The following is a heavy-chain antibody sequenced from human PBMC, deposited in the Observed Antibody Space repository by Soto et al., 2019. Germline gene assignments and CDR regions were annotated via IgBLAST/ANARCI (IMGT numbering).Heavy chain of an antibody. J-gene: IGHJ4*02. CDR3: ARGGAHFDY. CDR2: ISYDGSNK. D-gene: IGHD3-10*01. Sequence: QVQLVESGGGVVQPGRSLRLSCAASGFTFSSYAMHWVRQAPGKGLEWVAVISYDGSNKYYADSVKGRFTISRDNSKNTLYLQMNSLRAEDTAVYYCARGGAHFDYWGQGTLVTVSS. V-gene: IGHV3-30-3*01. CDR1: GFTFSSYA.